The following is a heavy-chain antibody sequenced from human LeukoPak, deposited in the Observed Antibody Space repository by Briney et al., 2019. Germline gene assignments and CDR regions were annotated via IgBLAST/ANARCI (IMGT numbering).Heavy chain of an antibody. CDR1: GFTFSSYA. J-gene: IGHJ4*02. Sequence: GGSLRLSCAASGFTFSSYAMSWVRQAPGKGLEWVSVIYSGGSTYYADSVKGRFTISRDNSKNTLYLQMNSLRAEDTAVYYCARHSGVHYDSSGYYVWGQGTLVTVSS. D-gene: IGHD3-22*01. CDR3: ARHSGVHYDSSGYYV. CDR2: IYSGGST. V-gene: IGHV3-66*04.